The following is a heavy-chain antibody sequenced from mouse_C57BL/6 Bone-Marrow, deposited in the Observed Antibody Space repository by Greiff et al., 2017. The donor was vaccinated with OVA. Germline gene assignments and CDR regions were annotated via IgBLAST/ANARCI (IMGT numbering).Heavy chain of an antibody. CDR1: GYAFSSSW. Sequence: QVQLKESGPELVKPGASVKISCKASGYAFSSSWMNWVKQRPGKGLEWIGRIYPGDGDTNYNGKFKGKATLTADKSSSTAYMQLSSLTSEDSAVYFCARGGGITTVVAYYFDYWGQGTTLTVSS. CDR3: ARGGGITTVVAYYFDY. J-gene: IGHJ2*01. CDR2: IYPGDGDT. V-gene: IGHV1-82*01. D-gene: IGHD1-1*01.